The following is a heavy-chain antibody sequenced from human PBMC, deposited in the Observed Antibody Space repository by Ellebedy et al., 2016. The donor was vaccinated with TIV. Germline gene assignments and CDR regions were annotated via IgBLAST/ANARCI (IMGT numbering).Heavy chain of an antibody. Sequence: PGGSLRLSCVASGLSVNSYSMNWVRQAPGKGLEWVSYISSRSSTIYYADSVKGRFTSSRDNGKNSLYLQMNSLRDEDTDVDFCTLNWNDSPVGGMDVWGKGTTVTVSS. J-gene: IGHJ6*04. V-gene: IGHV3-48*02. CDR3: TLNWNDSPVGGMDV. D-gene: IGHD1-1*01. CDR1: GLSVNSYS. CDR2: ISSRSSTI.